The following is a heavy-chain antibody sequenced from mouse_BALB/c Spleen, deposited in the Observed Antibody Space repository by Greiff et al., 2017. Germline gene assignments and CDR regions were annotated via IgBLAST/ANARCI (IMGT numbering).Heavy chain of an antibody. V-gene: IGHV5-12-2*01. CDR1: GFTFSSYT. CDR3: ARRGGNYYAMDY. CDR2: ISNGGGST. D-gene: IGHD2-1*01. J-gene: IGHJ4*01. Sequence: EVKLVESGGGLVQPGGSLKLSCAASGFTFSSYTMSWVRQTPEKRLEWVAYISNGGGSTYYPDTVKGRFTISRDNAKNTLYLQMSSLKSEDTAMYYCARRGGNYYAMDYWGQGTSVSVAS.